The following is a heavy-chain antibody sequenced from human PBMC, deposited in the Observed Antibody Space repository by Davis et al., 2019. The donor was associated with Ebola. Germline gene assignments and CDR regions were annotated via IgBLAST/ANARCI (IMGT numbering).Heavy chain of an antibody. CDR1: CGSISSGDYY. D-gene: IGHD3-22*01. CDR2: IYYSGST. CDR3: ARERITMIVGWGWFDP. Sequence: SETLSLTCTVSCGSISSGDYYWSWIRPPPGQGLAWIGYIYYSGSTYYNPSLKSRVTISVDTSKNQFSLKLSSVTAADTAVYYCARERITMIVGWGWFDPWGQGTLVTVSS. J-gene: IGHJ5*02. V-gene: IGHV4-30-4*01.